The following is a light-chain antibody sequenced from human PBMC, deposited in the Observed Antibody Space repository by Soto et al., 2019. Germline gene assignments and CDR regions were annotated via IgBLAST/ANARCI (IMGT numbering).Light chain of an antibody. CDR1: SSNIGNNY. V-gene: IGLV1-51*01. CDR3: GTWDTSLSAVV. CDR2: YND. Sequence: QSALTQPPSVSAAPGQKVTISCSGSSSNIGNNYLSWYQQLPGAAPKLLIFYNDKRPSGIPDRFSGSKSGTLATLGITGLQTGDEADYYCGTWDTSLSAVVFGGGTKVTVL. J-gene: IGLJ3*02.